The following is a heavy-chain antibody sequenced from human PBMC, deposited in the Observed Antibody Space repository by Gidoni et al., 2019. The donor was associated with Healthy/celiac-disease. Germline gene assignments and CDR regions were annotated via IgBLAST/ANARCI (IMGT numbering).Heavy chain of an antibody. V-gene: IGHV3-66*01. CDR1: GFTVSSNY. CDR3: ARDTTSGYYFHYFDY. D-gene: IGHD3-22*01. CDR2: IYSGGST. Sequence: EVQLVESGGGLVQPGGSLRLSCAASGFTVSSNYMSWVRQAPGKGLEWVSVIYSGGSTYYADSVKGRFTISRDNSKNTLYLQMNSLRAEDTAVYYCARDTTSGYYFHYFDYWGQGTLVTVSS. J-gene: IGHJ4*02.